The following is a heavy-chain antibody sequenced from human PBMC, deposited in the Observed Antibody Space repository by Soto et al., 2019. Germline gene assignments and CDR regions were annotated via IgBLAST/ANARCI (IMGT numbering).Heavy chain of an antibody. Sequence: QVQLVQSGAEVKKPGASVKVSCKASGYTFTSYAMHWVRQAPGQRLEWMGWINAGNGNTKYSQKFQGRVTITRDKSASTAYMELSSLRSEDTAVYYCARVPYYYGSGSYYANQYYFDYWGQGTLVTVSS. D-gene: IGHD3-10*01. V-gene: IGHV1-3*01. CDR1: GYTFTSYA. CDR3: ARVPYYYGSGSYYANQYYFDY. J-gene: IGHJ4*02. CDR2: INAGNGNT.